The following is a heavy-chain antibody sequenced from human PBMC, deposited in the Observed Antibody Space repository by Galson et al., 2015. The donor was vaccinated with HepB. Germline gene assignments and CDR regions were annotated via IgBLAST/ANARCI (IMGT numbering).Heavy chain of an antibody. CDR2: ISTHTGNT. D-gene: IGHD6-19*01. J-gene: IGHJ4*02. V-gene: IGHV1-18*04. CDR3: ARDVSPSSGWGLDY. Sequence: SVKVSCKASGYTFSSYGITWVRQAPGQGLEWMGWISTHTGNTNYAQNLQGRVIMTRDTSTSTGYMELRSLRSDGTAVYYCARDVSPSSGWGLDYWGQGTLVTVSS. CDR1: GYTFSSYG.